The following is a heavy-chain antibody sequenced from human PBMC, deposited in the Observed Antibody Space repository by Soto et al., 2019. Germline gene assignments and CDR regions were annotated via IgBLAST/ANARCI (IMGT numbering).Heavy chain of an antibody. Sequence: QVQLVESGGGLVKPGGSLRLSCAASGFTFSDYYMSWIRQAPGKGLEWVSYISSSGSTIYYADSVKGRFTISRDNAKNSLYLQMNSLIAEDTAVYYCATLLWFGELSGYYYGMDVWGQGTTVTVSS. CDR1: GFTFSDYY. CDR2: ISSSGSTI. CDR3: ATLLWFGELSGYYYGMDV. D-gene: IGHD3-10*01. J-gene: IGHJ6*02. V-gene: IGHV3-11*01.